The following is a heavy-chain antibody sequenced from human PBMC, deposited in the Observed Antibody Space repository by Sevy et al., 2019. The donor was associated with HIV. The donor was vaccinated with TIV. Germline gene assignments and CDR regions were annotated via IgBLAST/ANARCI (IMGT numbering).Heavy chain of an antibody. Sequence: EGSLRLSCAASGFTFSSYSMNWVRQAPGKGLEWVSSISSSSSYIYYADSVKGRFTISRDNAKNSLYLQMNSLRAEDTAVYYCARAQQQLENYYYYYYMDVWGKGTTVTVSS. CDR1: GFTFSSYS. V-gene: IGHV3-21*01. J-gene: IGHJ6*03. CDR2: ISSSSSYI. CDR3: ARAQQQLENYYYYYYMDV. D-gene: IGHD6-13*01.